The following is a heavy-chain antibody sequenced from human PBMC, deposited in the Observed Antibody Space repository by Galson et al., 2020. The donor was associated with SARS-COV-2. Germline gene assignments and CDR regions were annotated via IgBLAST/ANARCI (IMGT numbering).Heavy chain of an antibody. D-gene: IGHD3-3*01. CDR1: GGTFSSYA. J-gene: IGHJ6*03. Sequence: SVKVSCKASGGTFSSYAISWVRQAPGQGLEWMGGIIPILGIANYAQKFQGRVTITADKSTSTAYMELSSLRSEDTAVYYCARGVYYDFWSGYLTHYYYYYYMDVWGKGTTVTVSS. CDR2: IIPILGIA. CDR3: ARGVYYDFWSGYLTHYYYYYYMDV. V-gene: IGHV1-69*10.